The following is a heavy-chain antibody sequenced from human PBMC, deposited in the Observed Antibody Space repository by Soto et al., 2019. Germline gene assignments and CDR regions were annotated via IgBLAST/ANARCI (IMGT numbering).Heavy chain of an antibody. J-gene: IGHJ4*02. Sequence: GAPLNVSCKAAGYTFTSYYMHWVRQAPGQGLEWMGIINPSGGSTTYAQNFQGRVTMTRDTSTSTVYMELSSLRSEDTAIYYCAVSYSDFDYWGQGTLVTVSS. V-gene: IGHV1-46*01. CDR1: GYTFTSYY. D-gene: IGHD4-4*01. CDR3: AVSYSDFDY. CDR2: INPSGGST.